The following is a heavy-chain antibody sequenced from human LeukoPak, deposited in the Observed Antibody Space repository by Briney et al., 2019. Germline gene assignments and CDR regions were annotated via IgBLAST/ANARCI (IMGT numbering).Heavy chain of an antibody. Sequence: SETLSLTCTVSSGSSSSSSYNWGWSRQSPGKGLEWSGSIYYSGTTYYSPSLESRVTISVDTSNDTFSLKLSSVTAADTAVYYCARQCNRSWYLDYWGQGTLVTVSS. V-gene: IGHV4-39*01. CDR2: IYYSGTT. J-gene: IGHJ4*02. CDR3: ARQCNRSWYLDY. CDR1: SGSSSSSSYN. D-gene: IGHD6-13*01.